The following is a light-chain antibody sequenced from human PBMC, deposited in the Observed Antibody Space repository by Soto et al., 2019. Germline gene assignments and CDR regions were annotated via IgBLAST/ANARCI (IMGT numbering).Light chain of an antibody. CDR1: SSDIGRYNR. V-gene: IGLV2-18*02. CDR2: EVS. CDR3: SSLASSNTLV. Sequence: QSALTQPPSVSGSPGQSVTISCTGASSDIGRYNRVSWYQQPPGTAPKLMIYEVSNRPSGVPDRFSGSKSGNTASLTISGLQAEDEADYYCSSLASSNTLVFGGGTKLTVL. J-gene: IGLJ3*02.